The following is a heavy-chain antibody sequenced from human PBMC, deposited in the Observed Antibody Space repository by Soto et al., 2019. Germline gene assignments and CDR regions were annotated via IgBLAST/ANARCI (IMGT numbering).Heavy chain of an antibody. CDR1: GFTFSSYS. D-gene: IGHD2-21*02. J-gene: IGHJ4*02. Sequence: EVQLVESGGGLVKPGGSLRLSCAASGFTFSSYSMNWVRQAPGKGLEWVSSISSSSSYIYNADSVKCRFTISRDNAKNSLYLQMNSLRAEDTAVYYGARVMAYCGGDCYPDYWGQGTLVTVSS. V-gene: IGHV3-21*01. CDR2: ISSSSSYI. CDR3: ARVMAYCGGDCYPDY.